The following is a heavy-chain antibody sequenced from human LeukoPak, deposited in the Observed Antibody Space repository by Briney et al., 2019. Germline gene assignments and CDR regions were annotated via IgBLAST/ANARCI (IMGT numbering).Heavy chain of an antibody. Sequence: GGSLRLSCAASGFTFSSYAMHWVRQAPGKGLEWVAVISYDGSSKYYADSVKGRFTISRDNSKNTLYLQMNSLRAEDTAVYYCARIYGPWNYFDYWGQGTLVTVSS. CDR1: GFTFSSYA. J-gene: IGHJ4*02. CDR3: ARIYGPWNYFDY. D-gene: IGHD2/OR15-2a*01. V-gene: IGHV3-30*04. CDR2: ISYDGSSK.